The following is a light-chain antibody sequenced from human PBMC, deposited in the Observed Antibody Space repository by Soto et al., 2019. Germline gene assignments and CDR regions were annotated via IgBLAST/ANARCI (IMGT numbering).Light chain of an antibody. Sequence: QSVLTQPPSVSAAPGQKVTISCSGSSSNIGGNFVSWYQKRPGTAPKPLIYDDNNRASGIPDRFSGSKSGASATLGITGFQPGDEADDYCGSWDSSLGAYVFGTGTKVTV. V-gene: IGLV1-51*01. CDR2: DDN. J-gene: IGLJ1*01. CDR3: GSWDSSLGAYV. CDR1: SSNIGGNF.